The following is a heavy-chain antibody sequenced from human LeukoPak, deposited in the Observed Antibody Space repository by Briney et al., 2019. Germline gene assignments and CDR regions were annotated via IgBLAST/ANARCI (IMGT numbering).Heavy chain of an antibody. CDR2: ISSSSRYI. J-gene: IGHJ6*03. CDR3: ARVLRYCSGGNCYSGGLGYMDV. D-gene: IGHD2-15*01. V-gene: IGHV3-21*04. CDR1: GFTFSSYS. Sequence: PGGSLRLSCAASGFTFSSYSMNWVRQAPGKGLEWVSSISSSSRYIYYADSVKGRFTISRDNAKNSLFLQMNSLRAEDTAVYYCARVLRYCSGGNCYSGGLGYMDVWGKGTTVTISS.